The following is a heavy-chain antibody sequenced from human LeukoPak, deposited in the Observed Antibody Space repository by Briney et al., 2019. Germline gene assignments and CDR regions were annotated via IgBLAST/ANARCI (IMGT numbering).Heavy chain of an antibody. D-gene: IGHD2-2*01. CDR2: IYYSGST. V-gene: IGHV4-39*07. J-gene: IGHJ4*02. Sequence: PSETLSLTCTVSGGSISSSSYYWGWIRQPPGKGLEWIGSIYYSGSTYYNPSLKSRVTISVDTSKNQFSLKLSSVTAADTAVYYCAREVFTSRSGYFDYWGQGTLVTVSS. CDR3: AREVFTSRSGYFDY. CDR1: GGSISSSSYY.